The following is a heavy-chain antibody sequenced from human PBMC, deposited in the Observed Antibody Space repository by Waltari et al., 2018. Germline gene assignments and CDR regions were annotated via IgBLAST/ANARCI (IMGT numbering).Heavy chain of an antibody. V-gene: IGHV4-39*02. CDR2: VHSGGTT. D-gene: IGHD3-22*01. CDR3: ARRSSGAYPDYYYGLDV. Sequence: QLQLQESGPGLVEPSETLSLTCSVSGGSISGNSYYWGWIRQPPGKGLEWIGSVHSGGTTYYHPSLKSRISMSLDTTEHRFSLKLTSVTAADTAVYYCARRSSGAYPDYYYGLDVWGQGATV. CDR1: GGSISGNSYY. J-gene: IGHJ6*02.